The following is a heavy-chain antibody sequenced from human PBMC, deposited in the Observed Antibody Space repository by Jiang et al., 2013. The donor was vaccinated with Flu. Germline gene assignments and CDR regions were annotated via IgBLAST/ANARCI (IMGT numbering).Heavy chain of an antibody. CDR1: GFSLSTSGVG. V-gene: IGHV2-5*02. Sequence: KPTQTLTLTCTFSGFSLSTSGVGVGWIRQPPGKALEWLALIYWDDDKRYSPSLKSRLTITKDTSKNQVVLAMTNMDPVDTATYYCAHTSSRFAGNDYWGQGTLVTVSS. D-gene: IGHD6-13*01. CDR3: AHTSSRFAGNDY. CDR2: IYWDDDK. J-gene: IGHJ4*02.